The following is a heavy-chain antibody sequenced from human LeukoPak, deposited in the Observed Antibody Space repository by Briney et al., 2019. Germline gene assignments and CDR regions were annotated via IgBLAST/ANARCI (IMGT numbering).Heavy chain of an antibody. CDR1: GLTFNNYA. Sequence: GGSLRLSCAASGLTFNNYALTWTRQAPGKGLEWVSSISGRGGNTYYADSVKGRFTISRDDSKNTLFLQMNSLRAEDTAVYYCATGYSDSLRSPLDSWGQGTLVPVSS. D-gene: IGHD3-22*01. CDR3: ATGYSDSLRSPLDS. V-gene: IGHV3-23*01. J-gene: IGHJ5*01. CDR2: ISGRGGNT.